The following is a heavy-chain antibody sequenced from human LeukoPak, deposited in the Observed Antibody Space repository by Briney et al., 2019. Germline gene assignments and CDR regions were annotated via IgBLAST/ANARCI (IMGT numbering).Heavy chain of an antibody. J-gene: IGHJ5*02. Sequence: SETLSLTCTVSGGSISSGDYYWSWIRQPPGKGLEWIGEIYHSGSTNYNPSLKSRVTISVDKSKNQFSLKLSSVTAADTAVYYCAREVGDMITFGGVIVAEYNWFDPWGQGTLVTVSS. CDR1: GGSISSGDYY. V-gene: IGHV4-39*07. CDR2: IYHSGST. D-gene: IGHD3-16*02. CDR3: AREVGDMITFGGVIVAEYNWFDP.